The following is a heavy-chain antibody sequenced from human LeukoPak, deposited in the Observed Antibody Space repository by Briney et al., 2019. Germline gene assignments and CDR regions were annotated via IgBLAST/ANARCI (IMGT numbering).Heavy chain of an antibody. CDR1: GGSISSGGYY. D-gene: IGHD7-27*01. CDR2: IYHSGST. V-gene: IGHV4-30-2*01. J-gene: IGHJ6*03. Sequence: SETLSLTCTVSGGSISSGGYYWSWIRQPPGKGLEWIGYIYHSGSTYYNPSLKSRVTISVDRSKNQFSLKLSSVTAADTAVYYCARFAGANYYYYYMDVWGKGTTVTVSS. CDR3: ARFAGANYYYYYMDV.